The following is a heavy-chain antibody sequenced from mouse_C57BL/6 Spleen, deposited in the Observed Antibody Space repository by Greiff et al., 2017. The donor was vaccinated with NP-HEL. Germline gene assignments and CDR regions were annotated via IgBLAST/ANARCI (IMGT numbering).Heavy chain of an antibody. CDR3: ARRYGSSYVGAMDY. V-gene: IGHV1-80*01. D-gene: IGHD1-1*01. J-gene: IGHJ4*01. CDR2: IYPGDGDT. Sequence: VQLQQSGAELVKPGASVKISCKASGYAFSSYWMNWVKQRPGKGLEWIGQIYPGDGDTNYNGKFKGKATLTADKSSSTSYMQLSSLTSEDSAVYFCARRYGSSYVGAMDYWGQGTSVTVSS. CDR1: GYAFSSYW.